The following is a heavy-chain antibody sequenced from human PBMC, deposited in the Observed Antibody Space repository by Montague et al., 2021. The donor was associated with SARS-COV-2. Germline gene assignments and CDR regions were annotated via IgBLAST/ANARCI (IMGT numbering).Heavy chain of an antibody. CDR1: GGSISSSNW. D-gene: IGHD1-1*01. CDR2: IHHSGST. V-gene: IGHV4-4*02. CDR3: AVRPLGYYYCGMDV. J-gene: IGHJ6*02. Sequence: SETLSLTYAVSGGSISSSNWWSWVRQPPGKGLEWIGEIHHSGSTNYNPSLKSRATISVDKSKNKFSLMLSSVTAADTAVYYCAVRPLGYYYCGMDVWGQGTTVTVSS.